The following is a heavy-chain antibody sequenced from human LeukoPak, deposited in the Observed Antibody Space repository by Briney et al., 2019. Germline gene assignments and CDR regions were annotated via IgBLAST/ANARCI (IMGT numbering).Heavy chain of an antibody. CDR2: ISGSGGST. CDR3: AKALGGSGSYRNWFDP. V-gene: IGHV3-23*01. J-gene: IGHJ5*02. CDR1: GFTFSSYA. Sequence: GGSLRLSCAASGFTFSSYAMSWVRQAPGKGLEWVSSISGSGGSTDYADSVKGRFTISRDNSKNTLFLQVNSLRAEDTAVYYCAKALGGSGSYRNWFDPWGQGTLVTVSS. D-gene: IGHD1-26*01.